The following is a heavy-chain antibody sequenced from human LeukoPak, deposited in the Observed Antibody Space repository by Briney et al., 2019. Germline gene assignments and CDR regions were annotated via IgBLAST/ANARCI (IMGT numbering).Heavy chain of an antibody. V-gene: IGHV1-2*02. J-gene: IGHJ6*02. CDR3: ARDRTTVITGYYGMDV. D-gene: IGHD4-17*01. CDR1: VYTFTEYY. CDR2: INPNTGVT. Sequence: ASVKDTCKASVYTFTEYYMHWVRQAPGQGLAWMGFINPNTGVTNYAQKFQGRVTLTRDTSIITAYMELTRLRSDDTAMYYCARDRTTVITGYYGMDVWGQGTTLTVSS.